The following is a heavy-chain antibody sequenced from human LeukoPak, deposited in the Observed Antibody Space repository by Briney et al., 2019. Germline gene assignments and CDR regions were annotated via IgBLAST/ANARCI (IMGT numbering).Heavy chain of an antibody. Sequence: GGSLRLSCAASGFTFSSYAMSWVRQAPGKGLEWVSAISGSGGSTYYADSVKGRFTISRDNSRNTLYLQMTSLRAEDTAVYYCARIGFGYSYGQGFDYWGQGTLVSVSS. J-gene: IGHJ4*02. D-gene: IGHD5-18*01. CDR3: ARIGFGYSYGQGFDY. CDR2: ISGSGGST. V-gene: IGHV3-23*01. CDR1: GFTFSSYA.